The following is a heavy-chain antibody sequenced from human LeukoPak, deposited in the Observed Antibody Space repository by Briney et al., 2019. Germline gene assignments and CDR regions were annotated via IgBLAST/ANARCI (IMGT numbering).Heavy chain of an antibody. V-gene: IGHV4-59*01. D-gene: IGHD1-26*01. Sequence: SETLSLTCTVSDGSISNYYWSWIRQPPGKGLEWIAYIYYNGSTNYNPSLKSRVTISVDTSKNQFSLKLTSVTAADTAVYYCARAPVPEWELRFKGAFDRWGQGTVVTVSS. CDR1: DGSISNYY. CDR3: ARAPVPEWELRFKGAFDR. J-gene: IGHJ3*01. CDR2: IYYNGST.